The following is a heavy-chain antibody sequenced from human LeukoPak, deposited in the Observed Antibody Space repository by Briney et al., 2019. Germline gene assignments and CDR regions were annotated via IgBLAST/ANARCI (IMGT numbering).Heavy chain of an antibody. J-gene: IGHJ4*02. V-gene: IGHV3-21*01. CDR1: GFAFNTYS. CDR2: INGGCSII. CDR3: ARNVFDDFSLDY. D-gene: IGHD3/OR15-3a*01. Sequence: GGSLRLCCAASGFAFNTYSMNWVRLAPRGGVGWVLAINGGCSIIHYADSVKGRFTISRDNAKNSLYLQMNSLRAEDTAVYYCARNVFDDFSLDYWGQGTLVTVSS.